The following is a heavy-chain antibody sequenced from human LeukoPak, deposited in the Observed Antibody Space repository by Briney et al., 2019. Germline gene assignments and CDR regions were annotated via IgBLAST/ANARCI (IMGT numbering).Heavy chain of an antibody. Sequence: GGSLRLSCAASGFTLSTYWMSWVRQAPGKGLEWVANIKQDGSEKYYVDSVKGRFTISRDNAKNSLYLQMTSLKTEDTAVYYCARWGTCSNSWLGTFDTWGQGTMVTVSS. CDR1: GFTLSTYW. CDR2: IKQDGSEK. V-gene: IGHV3-7*05. D-gene: IGHD6-13*01. J-gene: IGHJ3*02. CDR3: ARWGTCSNSWLGTFDT.